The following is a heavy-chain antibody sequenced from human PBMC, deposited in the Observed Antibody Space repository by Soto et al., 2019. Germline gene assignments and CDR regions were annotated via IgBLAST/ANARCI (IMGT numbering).Heavy chain of an antibody. CDR2: ISYDGSNK. CDR1: GFTFSSYA. V-gene: IGHV3-30-3*01. D-gene: IGHD4-17*01. J-gene: IGHJ4*02. Sequence: QVQLVESGGGVVQPGRSLRLSCAASGFTFSSYAMHWVRQAPGKGLEWVAVISYDGSNKYYADSVKGRFTISRDNSKNTVYLQMNSLRAEDTAVYYCASAPTTVVTPYYFDYWGQGTLVTVSS. CDR3: ASAPTTVVTPYYFDY.